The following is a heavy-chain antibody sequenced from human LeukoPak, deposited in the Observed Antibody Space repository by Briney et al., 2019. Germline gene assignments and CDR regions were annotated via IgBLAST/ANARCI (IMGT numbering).Heavy chain of an antibody. CDR2: IWSNGINK. CDR3: VKESGPFGAFDI. CDR1: GFTFSNYG. D-gene: IGHD3-10*01. Sequence: GGSLRLSCAASGFTFSNYGMHWVRQAPGKGLEWVAVIWSNGINKYYADSVRGRFTISRDNSKNTLDLQMSSLRPEDTTIYYCVKESGPFGAFDIWGQGTMVTVSS. J-gene: IGHJ3*02. V-gene: IGHV3-30*02.